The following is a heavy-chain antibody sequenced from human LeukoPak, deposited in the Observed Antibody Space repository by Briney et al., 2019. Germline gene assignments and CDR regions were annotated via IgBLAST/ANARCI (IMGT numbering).Heavy chain of an antibody. V-gene: IGHV3-74*03. J-gene: IGHJ4*02. D-gene: IGHD3-22*01. Sequence: PGGSLRLSGAASGFAFSIYWMHWFRQVPGKGLVWLSRINGDGSYTKYADSVKGRFTISRDNAQNTLFLQMNSLSAEDTAVYFCARDKSEYDSSGRGDYWGQGTLVTVSS. CDR3: ARDKSEYDSSGRGDY. CDR2: INGDGSYT. CDR1: GFAFSIYW.